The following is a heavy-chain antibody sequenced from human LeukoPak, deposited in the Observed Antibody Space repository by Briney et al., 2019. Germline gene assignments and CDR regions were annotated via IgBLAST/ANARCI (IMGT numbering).Heavy chain of an antibody. V-gene: IGHV3-30*04. CDR1: GFTFSSYA. CDR3: ARGHPYYYGSGSPPFDY. Sequence: GRSLRLSCAASGFTFSSYAMHWVRQAPGKRLEWVAVISYDGSNKYYADSVKGRFTISRDNSKNTLYLQMNSLRAEDTAVYYCARGHPYYYGSGSPPFDYWGQGTLVTVSS. J-gene: IGHJ4*02. CDR2: ISYDGSNK. D-gene: IGHD3-10*01.